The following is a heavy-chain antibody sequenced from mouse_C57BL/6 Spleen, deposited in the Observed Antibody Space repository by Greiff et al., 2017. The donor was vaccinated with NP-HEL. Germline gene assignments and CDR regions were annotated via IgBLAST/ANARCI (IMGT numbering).Heavy chain of an antibody. V-gene: IGHV1-66*01. CDR1: GYSFTSYY. CDR3: ARYYSNYYFDY. J-gene: IGHJ2*01. D-gene: IGHD2-5*01. CDR2: IYPGSGNT. Sequence: VQLQQSGPELVKPGASVKISCKASGYSFTSYYIHWVKQRPGQGLEWIGWIYPGSGNTKYNEKFKGKATLTADTSSSTAYMQLSSLTSEDSAVYYCARYYSNYYFDYWGQGTTLTVSS.